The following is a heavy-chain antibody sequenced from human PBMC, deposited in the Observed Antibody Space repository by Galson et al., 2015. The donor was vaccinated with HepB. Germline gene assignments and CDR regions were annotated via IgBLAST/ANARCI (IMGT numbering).Heavy chain of an antibody. CDR1: GFTFSNYG. CDR2: ISYDGSDK. D-gene: IGHD2-2*01. J-gene: IGHJ4*02. CDR3: AREGDPHIYWSTLDF. V-gene: IGHV3-30*03. Sequence: SLGLSCAASGFTFSNYGMHWVRQAPGKGLEWVAVISYDGSDKYYADSVKGRFTISRDNSKNTLSLQMNSLRADDTAVYYCAREGDPHIYWSTLDFWGQGILVTVSS.